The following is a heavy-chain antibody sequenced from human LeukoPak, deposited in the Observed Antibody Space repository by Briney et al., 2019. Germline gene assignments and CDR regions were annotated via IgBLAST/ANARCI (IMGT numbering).Heavy chain of an antibody. CDR2: IKRDGSSP. D-gene: IGHD5-18*01. Sequence: GGSLRLSCAASGFTFSSYWMHWIRHAPGKGLVWVSRIKRDGSSPAYADSVKGRFTISRDNAKNTLYLQMNSLRAEDTAVYYCASGIGYSYGYGYFDYWGQGTLVTVSS. CDR3: ASGIGYSYGYGYFDY. V-gene: IGHV3-74*01. CDR1: GFTFSSYW. J-gene: IGHJ4*02.